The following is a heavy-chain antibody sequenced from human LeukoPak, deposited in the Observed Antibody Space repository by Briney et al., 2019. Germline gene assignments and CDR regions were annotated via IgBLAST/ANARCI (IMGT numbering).Heavy chain of an antibody. CDR3: ARGRVYYDGSGYKTAEYFQH. CDR1: GFTVSSKY. CDR2: IYSGGST. J-gene: IGHJ1*01. Sequence: PGGSLRLSCAASGFTVSSKYMSWVRQAPGKGLEWVSVIYSGGSTYYADSVKGRFTISRDNSKNTLYLQMNSLKAEDTAVYYCARGRVYYDGSGYKTAEYFQHWGRAPWSPSPQ. D-gene: IGHD3-22*01. V-gene: IGHV3-53*01.